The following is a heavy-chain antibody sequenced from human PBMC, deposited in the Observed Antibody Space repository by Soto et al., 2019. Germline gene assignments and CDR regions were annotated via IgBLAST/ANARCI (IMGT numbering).Heavy chain of an antibody. CDR1: GGTFSSYA. V-gene: IGHV1-69*13. J-gene: IGHJ4*02. D-gene: IGHD3-10*01. Sequence: ASVKVSCKVSGGTFSSYAISWVRQAPGQGLEWMGGIIPIFGTANYAQKFQGRVTITADESTSTAYMELSSLRSEDTAVYYCASTYYYGSGSYYVFDYWGQGTLVTVSS. CDR2: IIPIFGTA. CDR3: ASTYYYGSGSYYVFDY.